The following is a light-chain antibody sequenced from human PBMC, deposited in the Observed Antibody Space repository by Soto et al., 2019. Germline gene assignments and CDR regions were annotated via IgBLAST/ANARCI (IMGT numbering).Light chain of an antibody. CDR2: DVS. CDR1: SSDVGGYNY. CDR3: SSYTSRNTLI. Sequence: QSVLTQPVSVSGSPGQFITISCTGTSSDVGGYNYVSWYQQHPGKVPKLLIYDVSNRPSGVSDRFSGSKSGNTASLAISGPQAEDEADYYCSSYTSRNTLIFGGGTKLTVL. J-gene: IGLJ2*01. V-gene: IGLV2-14*01.